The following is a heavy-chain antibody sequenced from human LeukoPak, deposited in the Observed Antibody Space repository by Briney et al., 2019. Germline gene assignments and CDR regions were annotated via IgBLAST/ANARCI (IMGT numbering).Heavy chain of an antibody. D-gene: IGHD4-4*01. V-gene: IGHV1-2*02. Sequence: ASVTVSCKASGYTFTGYYMHWVRQAPGQGLEWMGWINPNSGGTNYAQKFQGRVTMTRDTSISTAYMELSRLRSDDTAVYYCARAAYSNYPLPHYYFDYWGQGTLVTVSS. CDR1: GYTFTGYY. J-gene: IGHJ4*02. CDR2: INPNSGGT. CDR3: ARAAYSNYPLPHYYFDY.